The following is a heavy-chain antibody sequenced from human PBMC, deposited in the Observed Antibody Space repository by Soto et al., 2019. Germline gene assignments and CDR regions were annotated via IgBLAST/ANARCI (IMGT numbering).Heavy chain of an antibody. CDR3: ARGVVYRDVGLAYGMDV. CDR1: GESFTNHY. V-gene: IGHV4-34*01. D-gene: IGHD3-22*01. Sequence: SETLSLTCAVYGESFTNHYWTWIRQSPGKGLEWVGEINYSGSTRYNWSLGSRVTISVDTSKNQFSLMVTSVTAEDTAVYYCARGVVYRDVGLAYGMDVWGQGTTVTVSS. CDR2: INYSGST. J-gene: IGHJ6*02.